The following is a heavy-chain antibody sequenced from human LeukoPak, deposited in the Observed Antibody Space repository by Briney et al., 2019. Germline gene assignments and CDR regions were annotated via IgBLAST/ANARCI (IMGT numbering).Heavy chain of an antibody. CDR3: TRGWQQLVPYDY. CDR2: IRSKANSYAT. J-gene: IGHJ4*02. D-gene: IGHD6-13*01. V-gene: IGHV3-73*01. Sequence: GGSLRLSCAASGFTFSGSAMHWVRQASGKGLEWVGRIRSKANSYATAYAASVKGRFTISRDDSKNTAYLQMNSLKTEDTAVYYCTRGWQQLVPYDYWGQGTLVTVSS. CDR1: GFTFSGSA.